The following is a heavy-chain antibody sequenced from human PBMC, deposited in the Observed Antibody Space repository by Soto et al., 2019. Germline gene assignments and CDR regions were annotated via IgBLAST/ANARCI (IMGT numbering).Heavy chain of an antibody. D-gene: IGHD2-21*01. V-gene: IGHV4-31*03. J-gene: IGHJ4*02. CDR1: GGSINSGCYY. CDR3: ARGVIH. Sequence: VPLQGSGPGLGKPLPTLFLTLTFSGGSINSGCYYWSWDRQHPGKGLEWIGYIYYSGSTYYNPSLKSRVTISVDTSKNQFSLKLSSVTAADTAVYYCARGVIHWGQGTLVTVSS. CDR2: IYYSGST.